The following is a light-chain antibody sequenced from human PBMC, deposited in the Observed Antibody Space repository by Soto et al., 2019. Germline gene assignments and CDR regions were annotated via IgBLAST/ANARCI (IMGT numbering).Light chain of an antibody. CDR2: GAS. CDR3: QQYGRSVT. V-gene: IGKV3-20*01. Sequence: EIVLTQSPGTLSLSPGERATLSCRASQSVSSSYLAWYQQKPGQPPRLLIYGASSRATGIPDRFSGSGSGTDFTLTISRLEPEDFAVYYCQQYGRSVTFGGGTKVEIK. CDR1: QSVSSSY. J-gene: IGKJ4*01.